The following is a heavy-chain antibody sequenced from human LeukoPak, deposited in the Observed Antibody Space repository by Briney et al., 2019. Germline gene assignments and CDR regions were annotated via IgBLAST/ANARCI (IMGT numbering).Heavy chain of an antibody. CDR3: ARDFGTRLGELSFVPFY. J-gene: IGHJ4*02. D-gene: IGHD3-16*02. CDR1: GYTFTGYY. Sequence: GASVKVSCKASGYTFTGYYMHWVRQAPGQGLEWMGWINPNSGGTNYAQKFQGRVTMTRDTSISTAYMELSRLRSDDTAVYYCARDFGTRLGELSFVPFYWGQGTLVTVSS. CDR2: INPNSGGT. V-gene: IGHV1-2*02.